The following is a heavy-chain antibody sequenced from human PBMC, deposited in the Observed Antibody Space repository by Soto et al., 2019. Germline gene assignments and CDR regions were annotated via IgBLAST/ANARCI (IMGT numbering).Heavy chain of an antibody. CDR3: ARDLRQGASGATVYGMDV. Sequence: QVQLVESGGGEVQPGTSLRLSCIASGFIFSNNGMHWVRQAPGKGLEWVALVSHDGRKTFYADSVKDRLTIYRDNSKNTVYLHMNNLRPEDTAVYRCARDLRQGASGATVYGMDVWGQGTTVTVSS. CDR2: VSHDGRKT. J-gene: IGHJ6*02. D-gene: IGHD7-27*01. V-gene: IGHV3-30*03. CDR1: GFIFSNNG.